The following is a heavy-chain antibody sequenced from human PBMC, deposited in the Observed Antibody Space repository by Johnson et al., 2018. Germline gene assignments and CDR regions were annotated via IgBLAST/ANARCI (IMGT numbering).Heavy chain of an antibody. CDR3: THNESRGGGEDAFEI. J-gene: IGHJ3*02. CDR2: IRSKAYGGTT. Sequence: VQLVESGGGLVQPGRSLRLSCTASGFTFGDYAMSWFRQAPGKGLEWVGFIRSKAYGGTTEYAASVKGRFTISRDDSKSIAYLQMNSLKTEETAVYYFTHNESRGGGEDAFEIWGQGTMVTVSS. V-gene: IGHV3-49*03. D-gene: IGHD3-10*01. CDR1: GFTFGDYA.